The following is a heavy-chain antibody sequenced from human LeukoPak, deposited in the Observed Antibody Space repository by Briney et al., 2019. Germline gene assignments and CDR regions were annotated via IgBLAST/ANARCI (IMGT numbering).Heavy chain of an antibody. CDR2: ISSSSSYI. CDR1: GFPFSTHS. J-gene: IGHJ4*02. V-gene: IGHV3-21*01. D-gene: IGHD1-14*01. CDR3: ARDSGARTWVY. Sequence: GGSLRVSCAASGFPFSTHSLNWVRQAPGKGLEWVSSISSSSSYIYYADSVKGRFTISRDNAKNSLYLQMNSLRAEDTAVYYCARDSGARTWVYWGQGTLVTVSS.